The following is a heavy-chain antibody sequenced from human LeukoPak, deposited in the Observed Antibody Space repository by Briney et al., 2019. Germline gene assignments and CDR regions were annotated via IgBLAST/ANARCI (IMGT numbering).Heavy chain of an antibody. CDR2: IYTSGST. D-gene: IGHD3-22*01. Sequence: SETLSLTCTVSGGSISSYYWSWIRQPAGKGLEWIGRIYTSGSTNYNPSLKSRVTMSVDTSKNQFSLKLSSVTAADTAVYYCARDRDYDSSGYYDDAFDIWGQGTMVTVSP. J-gene: IGHJ3*02. V-gene: IGHV4-4*07. CDR3: ARDRDYDSSGYYDDAFDI. CDR1: GGSISSYY.